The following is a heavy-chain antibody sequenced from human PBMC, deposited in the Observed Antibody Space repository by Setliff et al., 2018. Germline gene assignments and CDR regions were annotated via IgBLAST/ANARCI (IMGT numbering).Heavy chain of an antibody. Sequence: SVKVSCKASGGTLSSYAISWVRQAPGQGLEWMGGIIPILGIANYAQKFQGRVTMTRNTSISTAYMELSSLRSEDTAVYYCARTRGLDVWGQGTTVTVSS. V-gene: IGHV1-69*10. CDR1: GGTLSSYA. CDR3: ARTRGLDV. J-gene: IGHJ6*02. CDR2: IIPILGIA.